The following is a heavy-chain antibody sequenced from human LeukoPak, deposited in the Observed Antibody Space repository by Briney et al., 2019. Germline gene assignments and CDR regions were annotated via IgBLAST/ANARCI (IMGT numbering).Heavy chain of an antibody. CDR2: INPNSGGT. CDR3: ARDLSPYYGSGSWDY. D-gene: IGHD3-10*01. J-gene: IGHJ4*02. V-gene: IGHV1-2*02. CDR1: AYTFTGYY. Sequence: GASVKVSCKASAYTFTGYYMHWVRQAPGQGLEWMGWINPNSGGTNYAQKFQGRVTMTRDTSISTAYMELSRLRSDDTAVYYCARDLSPYYGSGSWDYWGQGTLVTVSS.